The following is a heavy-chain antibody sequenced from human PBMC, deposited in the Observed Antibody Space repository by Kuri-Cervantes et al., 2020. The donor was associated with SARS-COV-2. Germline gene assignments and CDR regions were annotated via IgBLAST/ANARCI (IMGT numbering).Heavy chain of an antibody. D-gene: IGHD2-2*03. CDR1: GDSISSYY. Sequence: LSCTVSGDSISSYYWSWIRQPAGKGLEWIGRIYISGSTNYNPSLESRVTMSIDTSRNQFSLRLSSVTAADTAVYYCAGGYTGWISNWGQGTLVTVSS. J-gene: IGHJ4*02. CDR2: IYISGST. V-gene: IGHV4-4*07. CDR3: AGGYTGWISN.